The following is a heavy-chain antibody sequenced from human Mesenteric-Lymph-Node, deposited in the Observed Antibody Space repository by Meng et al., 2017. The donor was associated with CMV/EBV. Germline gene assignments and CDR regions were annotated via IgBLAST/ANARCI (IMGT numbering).Heavy chain of an antibody. Sequence: GSLRLSCTVSGGSISSYYWSWIRQPPGKGLEWIGYIYYSGSTNYNPSLKSRVTISVDTSKNQFSLKLSSVTAADTAVYYCARVPALIQLWVDAHYFDYWGQGTLVTVSS. V-gene: IGHV4-59*01. J-gene: IGHJ4*02. CDR3: ARVPALIQLWVDAHYFDY. D-gene: IGHD5-18*01. CDR1: GGSISSYY. CDR2: IYYSGST.